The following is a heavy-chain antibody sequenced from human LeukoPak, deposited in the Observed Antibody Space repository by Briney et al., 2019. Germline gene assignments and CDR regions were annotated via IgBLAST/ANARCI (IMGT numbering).Heavy chain of an antibody. CDR1: GGTFSSYA. CDR2: INPIFGTA. CDR3: ARGVLHAFDI. J-gene: IGHJ3*02. Sequence: SVKVSCKASGGTFSSYAISWVRQAPGQGLEWMGGINPIFGTANCAQKFQGRVTITADESTSTAYMELSSLRSEDTAVYYCARGVLHAFDIWGQGTMVTVSS. V-gene: IGHV1-69*13. D-gene: IGHD6-13*01.